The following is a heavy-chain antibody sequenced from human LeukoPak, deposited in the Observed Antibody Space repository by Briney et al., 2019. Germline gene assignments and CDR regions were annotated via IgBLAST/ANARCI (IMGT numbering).Heavy chain of an antibody. D-gene: IGHD1-26*01. Sequence: GGSLRLSCSASGFTFSSYAMYWVRQAPGRGLEYVSGVSNDGGSTNYADSVKGRFTVSRDNSKNTLYLQISSLRTDDTAVYYCVKGVSGTYYFDYWGQGTLVTVSS. J-gene: IGHJ4*02. CDR3: VKGVSGTYYFDY. V-gene: IGHV3-64D*06. CDR2: VSNDGGST. CDR1: GFTFSSYA.